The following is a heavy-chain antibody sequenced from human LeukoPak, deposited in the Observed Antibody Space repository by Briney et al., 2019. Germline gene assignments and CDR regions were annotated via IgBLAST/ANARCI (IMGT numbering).Heavy chain of an antibody. V-gene: IGHV1-18*01. D-gene: IGHD3-22*01. Sequence: ASVKVSCKASGYTFTSYGISWVRQAPGQGLEWMGWISAYNGNTNYAQKLQGRVTMTTDTSTSTAYMELRSLRSDDTAVYYCARDPSGDYDSSGYPDYWGQGTLVTVSS. CDR2: ISAYNGNT. CDR3: ARDPSGDYDSSGYPDY. J-gene: IGHJ4*02. CDR1: GYTFTSYG.